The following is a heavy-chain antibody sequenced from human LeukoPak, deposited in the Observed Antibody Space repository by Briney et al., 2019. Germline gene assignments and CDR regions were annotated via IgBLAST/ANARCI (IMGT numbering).Heavy chain of an antibody. Sequence: SVKVSCKASGGTFSSYAISGVRQAPGQGLEWMGRIIPIFGTANYAQKFQGRVTITTDESTSTAYMELSSLRSEDTAVYYCARERGFIAVAGAFDYWGQGTLVTVSS. CDR2: IIPIFGTA. CDR1: GGTFSSYA. V-gene: IGHV1-69*05. D-gene: IGHD6-19*01. CDR3: ARERGFIAVAGAFDY. J-gene: IGHJ4*02.